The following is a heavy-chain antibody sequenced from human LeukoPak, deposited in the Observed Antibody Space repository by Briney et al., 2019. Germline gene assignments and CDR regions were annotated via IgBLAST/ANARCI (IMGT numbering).Heavy chain of an antibody. V-gene: IGHV4-34*01. CDR1: GGSFSGYY. D-gene: IGHD6-19*01. J-gene: IGHJ4*02. CDR3: AREGSYNSGWYLDY. CDR2: INHSGST. Sequence: PSETLSLTCAVYGGSFSGYYWSWIRQPPGKGLEWIGEINHSGSTNYNPSLKSRVTISVDTSKNQFSLKLSSVTAADTAVYYCAREGSYNSGWYLDYWGQGTLVTVSS.